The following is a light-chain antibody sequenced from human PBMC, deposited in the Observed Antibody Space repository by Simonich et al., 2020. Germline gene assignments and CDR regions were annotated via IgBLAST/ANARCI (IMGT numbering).Light chain of an antibody. V-gene: IGLV2-23*01. J-gene: IGLJ2*01. CDR1: SSDVGSYNL. CDR3: CSYAGSVV. Sequence: QSALPQPASVSGSPGQSITISCTGTSSDVGSYNLVSWYQQHPGKAPKLMIDEGSKRPSGVSNRFSGSKSGNTASLTISGLQAEDEADYYCCSYAGSVVFGGGTKLTVL. CDR2: EGS.